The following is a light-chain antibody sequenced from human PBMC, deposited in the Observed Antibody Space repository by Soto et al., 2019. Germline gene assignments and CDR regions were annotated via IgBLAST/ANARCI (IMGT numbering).Light chain of an antibody. Sequence: QSVLTQTPSVSGTPGQRVNISCSGSSSNIGRNYVYWYHQFPGMAPKLLIYRDNERPSGVSDRFSGSKSGTSASLAISGLRSGDEADYHCATWDDSLGGPVFGRGTKLTVL. J-gene: IGLJ2*01. CDR3: ATWDDSLGGPV. V-gene: IGLV1-47*01. CDR1: SSNIGRNY. CDR2: RDN.